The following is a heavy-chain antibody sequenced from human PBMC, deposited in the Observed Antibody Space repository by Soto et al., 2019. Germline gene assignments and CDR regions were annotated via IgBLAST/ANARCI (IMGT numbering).Heavy chain of an antibody. Sequence: SETLSLTCGVSGDSITAYKWWTWVRQTPGRGLEWIGEIYDSGNTRYNPSLRSRVTISKDTSKNQLSLKLNSVTVADTAVYYCATCQLGEYYYAMDMWGQGTTVTVSS. CDR1: GDSITAYKW. CDR3: ATCQLGEYYYAMDM. J-gene: IGHJ6*02. D-gene: IGHD7-27*01. V-gene: IGHV4-4*02. CDR2: IYDSGNT.